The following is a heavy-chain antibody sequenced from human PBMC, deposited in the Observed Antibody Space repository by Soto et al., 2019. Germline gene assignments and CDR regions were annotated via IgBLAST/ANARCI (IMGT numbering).Heavy chain of an antibody. CDR1: GGSISSGGYY. J-gene: IGHJ4*02. D-gene: IGHD6-19*01. CDR2: IYYSGST. Sequence: SETLSLTCTVSGGSISSGGYYWSWIRQHPGKGLEWIGYIYYSGSTYYNPSLKSRVTISVDTSKNQFSLKLSSVTAADTAVYYCARDNPAVAGTVFDYWGQGTLVTVSS. CDR3: ARDNPAVAGTVFDY. V-gene: IGHV4-31*03.